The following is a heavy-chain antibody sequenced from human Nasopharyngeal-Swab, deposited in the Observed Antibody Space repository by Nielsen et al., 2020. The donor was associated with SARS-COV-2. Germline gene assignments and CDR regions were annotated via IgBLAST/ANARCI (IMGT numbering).Heavy chain of an antibody. D-gene: IGHD3-3*01. V-gene: IGHV3-21*01. CDR1: EFTFSNYN. Sequence: GGSLRLSCAASEFTFSNYNINWVRQAPGKGLEWVASISSSSTNIYYADSVKGRFTISRDNTNNLPYLQMNSLRAENTAVYYCARDGLDYDFWSAYFMDVWGQGTTVIVSS. CDR3: ARDGLDYDFWSAYFMDV. J-gene: IGHJ6*02. CDR2: ISSSSTNI.